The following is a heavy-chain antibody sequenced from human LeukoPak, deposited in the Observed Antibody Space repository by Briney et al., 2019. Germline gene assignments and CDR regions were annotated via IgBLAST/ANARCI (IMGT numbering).Heavy chain of an antibody. Sequence: SETLSLTCTVSGGSISSGSYYWSWIRQPAGKGLEWIGRIYPSGSTTYNPSLKSRVTISVATSKNQFSLKLSSVTAADTAVYYCASSVVHDSSGYYYYYMDVWGKGTTVTVSS. CDR3: ASSVVHDSSGYYYYYMDV. J-gene: IGHJ6*03. CDR1: GGSISSGSYY. V-gene: IGHV4-61*02. CDR2: IYPSGST. D-gene: IGHD3-22*01.